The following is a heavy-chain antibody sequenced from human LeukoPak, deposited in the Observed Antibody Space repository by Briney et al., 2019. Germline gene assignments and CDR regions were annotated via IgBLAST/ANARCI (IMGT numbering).Heavy chain of an antibody. D-gene: IGHD2-8*01. CDR3: ARQDNGFDY. Sequence: SETLSLTCTVSGGSISSSSYYWGWIRQPPGKGLEWIGNMYYSGSTYYKPSLKSRVTISIDTSKKQCSLKLSSVTAADTAVYYCARQDNGFDYWGQGTLVTVSS. V-gene: IGHV4-39*01. CDR1: GGSISSSSYY. J-gene: IGHJ4*02. CDR2: MYYSGST.